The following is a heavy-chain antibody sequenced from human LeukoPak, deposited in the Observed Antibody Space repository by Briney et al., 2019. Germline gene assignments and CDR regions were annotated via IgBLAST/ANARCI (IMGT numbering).Heavy chain of an antibody. Sequence: SQTLSLTCAISGDSVSTNSGAWNWLRQSPSRGLEWLGRTYYRSKWSADYAVSVESRMTINADTSKNQFSLQLNSVTPEDTAVYYCARAPSGCFVDYWGQGTLVSVSS. CDR1: GDSVSTNSGA. CDR2: TYYRSKWSA. D-gene: IGHD1-26*01. CDR3: ARAPSGCFVDY. J-gene: IGHJ4*02. V-gene: IGHV6-1*01.